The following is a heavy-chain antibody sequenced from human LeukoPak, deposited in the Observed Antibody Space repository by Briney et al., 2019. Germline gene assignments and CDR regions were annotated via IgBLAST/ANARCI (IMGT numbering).Heavy chain of an antibody. V-gene: IGHV5-51*01. CDR3: ARHRSYCSGGSCYSTYYYYMDV. CDR2: IYPGDSDT. J-gene: IGHJ6*03. Sequence: GESLKISCKGSGYSFTSYWIGWVRQMPGKGLEWMGIIYPGDSDTRYSPSFQGQVTISADKSISTAYLQWSSLKASDTAMYYCARHRSYCSGGSCYSTYYYYMDVWGKGTTVTVSS. D-gene: IGHD2-15*01. CDR1: GYSFTSYW.